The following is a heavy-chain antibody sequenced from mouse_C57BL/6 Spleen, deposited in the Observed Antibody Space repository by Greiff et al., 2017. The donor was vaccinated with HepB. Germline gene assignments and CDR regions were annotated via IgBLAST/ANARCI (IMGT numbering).Heavy chain of an antibody. J-gene: IGHJ2*01. CDR1: GYSITSGYY. D-gene: IGHD2-10*01. Sequence: EVQLQQSGPGLVKPSQSLSLTCSVTGYSITSGYYWNWIRQFPGNKLEWMGYISYDGSNNYNPSLKNRISITRDTSKNQFFLKLNSVTTEDTATYYCARDLLWSPRGYFDYWGQGTTLTVSS. CDR2: ISYDGSN. CDR3: ARDLLWSPRGYFDY. V-gene: IGHV3-6*01.